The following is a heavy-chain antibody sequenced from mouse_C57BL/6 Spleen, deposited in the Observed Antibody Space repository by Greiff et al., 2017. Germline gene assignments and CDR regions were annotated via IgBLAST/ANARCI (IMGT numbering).Heavy chain of an antibody. Sequence: QVHVKQSGPELVKPGASVKISCKASGYAFSSSWMNWVKQRPGKGLEWIGRIYPGDGDTNYNGKFKGKATLTADKSSSTAYMQLSSLTSEDSAVYFCAAIYYDYPFDVWGTGTTVTVSS. CDR2: IYPGDGDT. J-gene: IGHJ1*03. D-gene: IGHD2-4*01. CDR3: AAIYYDYPFDV. V-gene: IGHV1-82*01. CDR1: GYAFSSSW.